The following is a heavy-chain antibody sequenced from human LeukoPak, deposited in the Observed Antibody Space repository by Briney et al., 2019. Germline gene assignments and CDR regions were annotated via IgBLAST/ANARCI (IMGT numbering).Heavy chain of an antibody. CDR1: GYTFTSYD. D-gene: IGHD3-22*01. CDR2: MNPNSGNT. Sequence: ASVKVSCTASGYTFTSYDIDWVRQATGQGLEWMGWMNPNSGNTGYAQKFQGRVTMTRNTSISTAYMELSSLRSEDTAVYYCARGARVSMIVVVLERDNWFDPWGQGTLVTVSS. V-gene: IGHV1-8*01. J-gene: IGHJ5*01. CDR3: ARGARVSMIVVVLERDNWFDP.